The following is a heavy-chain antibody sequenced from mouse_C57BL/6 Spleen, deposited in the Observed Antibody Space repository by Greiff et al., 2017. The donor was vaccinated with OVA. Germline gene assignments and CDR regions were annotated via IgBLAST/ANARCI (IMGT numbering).Heavy chain of an antibody. CDR1: GFTFSSYA. CDR3: ARDRGVYSNYGGGFAY. Sequence: EAKLMESGGGLVKPGGSLKLSCAASGFTFSSYAMSWVRQTPEKRLEWVATISDGGSYTYYPDNVKGRFTISRDNAKNNLYLQMSHLKSEDTAMYYCARDRGVYSNYGGGFAYWGQGTLVTVSA. CDR2: ISDGGSYT. V-gene: IGHV5-4*01. J-gene: IGHJ3*01. D-gene: IGHD2-5*01.